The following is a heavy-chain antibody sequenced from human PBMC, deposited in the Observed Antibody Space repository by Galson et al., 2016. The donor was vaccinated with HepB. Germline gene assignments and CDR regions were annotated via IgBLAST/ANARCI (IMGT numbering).Heavy chain of an antibody. J-gene: IGHJ6*03. D-gene: IGHD2-21*01. CDR3: ARDASIDTYSFYYMDV. Sequence: TLSLTCTVYGDSISSGLYYWSWIRQPAGKGLEWIGRIYVNGTTNSNPSLKSRVTISVDTSKNQFSLRLSSVTAADTAVYYCARDASIDTYSFYYMDVWGKGTTVIVSS. CDR2: IYVNGTT. V-gene: IGHV4-61*02. CDR1: GDSISSGLYY.